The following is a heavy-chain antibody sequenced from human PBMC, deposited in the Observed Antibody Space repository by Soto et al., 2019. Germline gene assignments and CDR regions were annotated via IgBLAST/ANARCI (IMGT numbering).Heavy chain of an antibody. CDR1: GYTFTSYG. CDR2: ISAYNGNT. Sequence: GASVKVSCKASGYTFTSYGISWVRQAPGQGLEWMGWISAYNGNTKYAQKLQGRVTMTTDTSTSTAYMELRSLRSDDTAVYYCARRSSGLLWDNYGMDVWGQGTTVTVSS. D-gene: IGHD6-19*01. CDR3: ARRSSGLLWDNYGMDV. V-gene: IGHV1-18*01. J-gene: IGHJ6*02.